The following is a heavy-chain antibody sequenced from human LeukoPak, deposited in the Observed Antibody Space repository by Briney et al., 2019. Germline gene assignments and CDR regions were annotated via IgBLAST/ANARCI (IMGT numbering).Heavy chain of an antibody. D-gene: IGHD3-22*01. V-gene: IGHV1-69*01. J-gene: IGHJ4*02. Sequence: SVKVSFKSSGGIFSSYAISWVRQGPGQGLEWMGGVIPVFDTSNYAQKFQGRVTITADESTSTAYMELSSLRSEDTAVYYCARVRQSYDSSGYYDYWGQGTLVTVSS. CDR3: ARVRQSYDSSGYYDY. CDR2: VIPVFDTS. CDR1: GGIFSSYA.